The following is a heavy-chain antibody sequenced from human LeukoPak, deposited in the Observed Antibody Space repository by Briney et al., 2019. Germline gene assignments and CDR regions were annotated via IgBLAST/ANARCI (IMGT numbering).Heavy chain of an antibody. CDR1: GFTFRSYS. Sequence: RGSLRLSCAASGFTFRSYSMNGVRQAPGKVLEWVSRINSDGRSTSYADSVKGRFTISRDNSKNTLHLQMNSLRAEDTAVYYCARHSSGYYHYDYWGPGTPVTVAS. V-gene: IGHV3-74*01. J-gene: IGHJ4*02. CDR3: ARHSSGYYHYDY. CDR2: INSDGRST. D-gene: IGHD3-22*01.